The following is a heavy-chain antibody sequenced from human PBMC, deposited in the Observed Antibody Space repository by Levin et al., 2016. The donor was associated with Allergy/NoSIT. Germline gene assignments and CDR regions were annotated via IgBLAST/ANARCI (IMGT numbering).Heavy chain of an antibody. J-gene: IGHJ3*02. Sequence: GGSLRLSCAASGFSFSSYAMSWVRQAPGKGLEWVSHISGSAGTTYYADSVKGRFTISRDNSKNTLYLQMNSLRAEDTAVYYCAKYIFGGNRPDAFDIWGQGTMVTVSS. V-gene: IGHV3-23*01. CDR1: GFSFSSYA. CDR3: AKYIFGGNRPDAFDI. D-gene: IGHD4-23*01. CDR2: ISGSAGTT.